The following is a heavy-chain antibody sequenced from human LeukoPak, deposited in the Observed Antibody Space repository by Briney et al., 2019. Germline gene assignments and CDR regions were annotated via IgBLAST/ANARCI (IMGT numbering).Heavy chain of an antibody. V-gene: IGHV3-7*01. CDR1: AFIFGSYS. J-gene: IGHJ4*02. D-gene: IGHD3-9*01. CDR2: TKPVGSEK. CDR3: ASTNFAWSLPPARPAY. Sequence: AGSLRLSCAAAAFIFGSYSMSWVRQAPGKGLEWVGNTKPVGSEKFYVDSVKGRFPISRDNAKNSLYLQMNSLSAEHTAVYYCASTNFAWSLPPARPAYWGQGTLVTVSS.